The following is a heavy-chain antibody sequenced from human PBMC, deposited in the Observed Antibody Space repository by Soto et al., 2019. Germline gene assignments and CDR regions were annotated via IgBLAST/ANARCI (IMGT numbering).Heavy chain of an antibody. CDR1: GGSISSGDYY. Sequence: QVQLQESGPGLVKPSQTLSLTCTVSGGSISSGDYYWSWIRQPPGKGLEWIGYIYHSGSTYYNPSLKRRVTIPVDTSKDQSSLKLSSVTAADTAVYYWARERPDGARLDPWGQGTLVTVSS. V-gene: IGHV4-30-4*01. CDR3: ARERPDGARLDP. CDR2: IYHSGST. J-gene: IGHJ5*02. D-gene: IGHD6-6*01.